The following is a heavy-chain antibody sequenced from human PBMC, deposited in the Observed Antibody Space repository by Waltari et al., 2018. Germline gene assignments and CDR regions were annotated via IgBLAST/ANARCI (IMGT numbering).Heavy chain of an antibody. CDR3: ARVGAGGYFDC. CDR2: IDYNGGTT. CDR1: GFTFSTYS. J-gene: IGHJ4*02. Sequence: EVQLVESGGGLVQPGGSLRLSCAASGFTFSTYSMHWVRQAPGKGLEYVSAIDYNGGTTFYSDSVKGRFTISRDSSKNTLYLQMGSLRAEDMAVYYCARVGAGGYFDCWGQGTLVTVSS. D-gene: IGHD1-26*01. V-gene: IGHV3-64*07.